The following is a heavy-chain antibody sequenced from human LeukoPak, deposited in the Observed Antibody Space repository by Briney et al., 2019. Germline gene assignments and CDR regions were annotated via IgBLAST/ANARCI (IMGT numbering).Heavy chain of an antibody. V-gene: IGHV4-34*01. Sequence: ETLSLTCAVYGGSFSGYYWSWIRQPPGKGLEWIGEINHSGSTNYNPSLKSRVTISVDTSKNQFSLKLSSVTAADTAVYYCARGSTYYDFWSGHHDWFDPWGQGTLVTVSS. CDR1: GGSFSGYY. CDR2: INHSGST. J-gene: IGHJ5*02. D-gene: IGHD3-3*01. CDR3: ARGSTYYDFWSGHHDWFDP.